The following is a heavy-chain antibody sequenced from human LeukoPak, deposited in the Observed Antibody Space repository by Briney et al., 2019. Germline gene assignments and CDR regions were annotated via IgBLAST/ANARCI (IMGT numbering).Heavy chain of an antibody. CDR2: IYYSGST. D-gene: IGHD2-2*01. CDR3: ARSYCSSTSCLGINWFDP. CDR1: GGSISSYY. V-gene: IGHV4-59*01. J-gene: IGHJ5*02. Sequence: SETLSLTCTVSGGSISSYYWSWIRQPPGKGLEWIGYIYYSGSTNYNPSLKSRVTISVDTSKNQFSLKLSSVTAADTAVYYCARSYCSSTSCLGINWFDPWGQGTLVTVSS.